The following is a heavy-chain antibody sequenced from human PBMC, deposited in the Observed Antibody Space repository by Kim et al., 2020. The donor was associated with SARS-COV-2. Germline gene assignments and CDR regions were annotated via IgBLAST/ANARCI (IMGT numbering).Heavy chain of an antibody. V-gene: IGHV4-34*01. Sequence: SETLSLTCAVYGGSFSGYYWSCIRQPPGKGLEWIGEINHSGSTNYNPSLKSRVTISVDTSKNQFSLKLSSVTAADTAVYYCARLYYYGSGALDYWGQGTL. J-gene: IGHJ4*02. CDR1: GGSFSGYY. D-gene: IGHD3-10*01. CDR3: ARLYYYGSGALDY. CDR2: INHSGST.